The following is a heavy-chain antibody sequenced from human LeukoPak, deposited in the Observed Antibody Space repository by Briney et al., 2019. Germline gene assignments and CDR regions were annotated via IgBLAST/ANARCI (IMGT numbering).Heavy chain of an antibody. CDR3: ARDLYSGSYRGGDY. V-gene: IGHV3-9*01. J-gene: IGHJ4*02. CDR1: GFTFGDYA. CDR2: ISWNSGSM. Sequence: GGSLRLSCVASGFTFGDYAMHWVRQAPGKGLEWVSGISWNSGSMDYADSVKGRFTISRDNAKNTLYLQMNSLRAEDTAVYYCARDLYSGSYRGGDYWGQGTLVTVSS. D-gene: IGHD1-26*01.